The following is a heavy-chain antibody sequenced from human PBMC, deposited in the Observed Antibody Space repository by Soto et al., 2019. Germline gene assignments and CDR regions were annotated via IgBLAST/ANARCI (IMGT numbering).Heavy chain of an antibody. CDR2: ISPYSGNT. J-gene: IGHJ3*02. CDR1: GYTFSNYG. Sequence: QVQLVQSGAEVKEPGASVKVSCKASGYTFSNYGLSWVRQAPGQGLEWMGWISPYSGNTNYAQNLQGRATMTTDTSTNTAYMEVRSLTSDDTAVYYCARGGLSSGPFDILVQGTMVTISS. CDR3: ARGGLSSGPFDI. V-gene: IGHV1-18*01. D-gene: IGHD1-1*01.